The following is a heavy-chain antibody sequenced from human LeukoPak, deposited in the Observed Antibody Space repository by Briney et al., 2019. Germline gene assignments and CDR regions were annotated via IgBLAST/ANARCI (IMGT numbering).Heavy chain of an antibody. J-gene: IGHJ4*02. D-gene: IGHD3-16*02. CDR1: GFTFSIYS. CDR3: ARDKGSFGGVIAFDY. CDR2: ISSSSSYI. V-gene: IGHV3-21*01. Sequence: GRSLRLSCAASGFTFSIYSMNSVRHAPGKGLEWLSSISSSSSYIYYADSVKGRFTISRDNAKNSLYLQMNSLRAEDTAVYYCARDKGSFGGVIAFDYWGQETLVTVSS.